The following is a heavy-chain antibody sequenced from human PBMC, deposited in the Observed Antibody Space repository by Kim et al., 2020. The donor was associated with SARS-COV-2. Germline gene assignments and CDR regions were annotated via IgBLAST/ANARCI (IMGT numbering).Heavy chain of an antibody. CDR3: ARQGGYSSGSFHDY. J-gene: IGHJ4*02. CDR1: GFTFSSYG. Sequence: GGSLRPSCAASGFTFSSYGMHWVRQAPVKGLEWVAVISYDGSNKYYADSVKGRFTISRDNSKNTLYLQMNSLRAEDTAVYYCARQGGYSSGSFHDYSGKG. D-gene: IGHD3-10*01. CDR2: ISYDGSNK. V-gene: IGHV3-33*05.